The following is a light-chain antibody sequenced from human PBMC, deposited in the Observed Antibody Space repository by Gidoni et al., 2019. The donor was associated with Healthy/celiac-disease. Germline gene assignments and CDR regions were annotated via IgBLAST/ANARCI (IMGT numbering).Light chain of an antibody. V-gene: IGKV3-20*01. CDR3: QQYGSLVT. Sequence: EIVLTQSPGTLSLSPGERATLSCRASQSVSNGYLAWYQQKPGQAPSLLVYGAYGASTRATGIPDRFSGSGSRTDFTLTISRLEPEDSAVYYCQQYGSLVTFGGGTKVEIK. J-gene: IGKJ4*01. CDR2: GAYGAS. CDR1: QSVSNGY.